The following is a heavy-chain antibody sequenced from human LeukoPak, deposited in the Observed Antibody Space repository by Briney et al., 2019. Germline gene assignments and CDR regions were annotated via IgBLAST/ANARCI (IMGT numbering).Heavy chain of an antibody. D-gene: IGHD3-22*01. CDR1: GGSISSYY. J-gene: IGHJ3*02. CDR2: IYYSGST. Sequence: SETLSLTCTVSGGSISSYYWSWIRQPPGKGLEWIGYIYYSGSTNYNPSLKSRVTISVDTSKNQFSPKLSSVTAADTAVYYCARVRYYYDSSGYYYSDAFDIWGQGTMVTVSS. CDR3: ARVRYYYDSSGYYYSDAFDI. V-gene: IGHV4-59*01.